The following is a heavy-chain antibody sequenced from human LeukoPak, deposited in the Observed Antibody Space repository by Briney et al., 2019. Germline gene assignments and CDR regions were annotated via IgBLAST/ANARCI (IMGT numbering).Heavy chain of an antibody. Sequence: GGSLRLSCAASGFTFSSYAMSWVRQAPGKGLEWVSSISSSSSYIYYADSVKGRFTISRDNAKNSLYLQMNSLRAEDTAVYYCARIGEGYELDYWGQGTLVTVSS. CDR3: ARIGEGYELDY. CDR1: GFTFSSYA. CDR2: ISSSSSYI. J-gene: IGHJ4*02. D-gene: IGHD5-12*01. V-gene: IGHV3-21*04.